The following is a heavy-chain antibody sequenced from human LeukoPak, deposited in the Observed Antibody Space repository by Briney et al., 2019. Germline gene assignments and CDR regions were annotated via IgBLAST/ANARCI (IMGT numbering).Heavy chain of an antibody. CDR2: IYHSGST. J-gene: IGHJ6*03. Sequence: SETLSPTCTVSGYSISSGYYWGWIRQPPGKGLEWIGSIYHSGSTYYNPSLKSRVTISVDTSKNQFSLKLSSVTAADTAVYYCARVEEQWLNMDVWGKGTTVTVSS. CDR3: ARVEEQWLNMDV. V-gene: IGHV4-38-2*02. D-gene: IGHD6-19*01. CDR1: GYSISSGYY.